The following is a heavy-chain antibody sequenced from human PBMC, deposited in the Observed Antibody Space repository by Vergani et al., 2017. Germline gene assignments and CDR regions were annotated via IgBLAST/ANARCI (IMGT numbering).Heavy chain of an antibody. CDR1: GFTFSSYA. CDR3: AKDPVHAVVVPAATIDY. D-gene: IGHD2-2*01. CDR2: ISGSGGST. Sequence: VQLVESGGGVVQPGGSLRLSCAASGFTFSSYAMSWVRQAPGKGLEWVSAISGSGGSTYYADSVKGRFTISRDNSKNTLYLQMNSLRAEDTAVYYCAKDPVHAVVVPAATIDYWGQGTLVTVSS. V-gene: IGHV3-23*04. J-gene: IGHJ4*02.